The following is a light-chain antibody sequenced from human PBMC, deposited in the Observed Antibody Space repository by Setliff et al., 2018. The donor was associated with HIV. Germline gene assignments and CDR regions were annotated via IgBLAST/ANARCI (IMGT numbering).Light chain of an antibody. CDR2: GVN. V-gene: IGLV2-14*01. CDR3: NSYTSTTTMI. J-gene: IGLJ2*01. CDR1: STDIGGYNF. Sequence: QSALTQPASVSGSPGQSITISCTGTSTDIGGYNFVSWYQQHPGKAPKVMIYGVNNRPSGVSYRFSGFKSGNTASLTISGLQAEDGADYYCNSYTSTTTMIFGGGTKVTVL.